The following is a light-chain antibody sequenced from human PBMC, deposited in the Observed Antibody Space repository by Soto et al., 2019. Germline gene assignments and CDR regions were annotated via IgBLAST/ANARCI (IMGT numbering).Light chain of an antibody. J-gene: IGLJ2*01. CDR2: DVS. CDR3: SSYPSSSTVV. V-gene: IGLV2-14*01. CDR1: SSDVGRYNY. Sequence: QSVLTQPASVSGSPGQSITISCTGTSSDVGRYNYVSWCQQHPGKAPKLIIYDVSNRPSGVSNRFSGSKSGNTASLTISGLQAEDEADYYCSSYPSSSTVVFGGGTKLTVL.